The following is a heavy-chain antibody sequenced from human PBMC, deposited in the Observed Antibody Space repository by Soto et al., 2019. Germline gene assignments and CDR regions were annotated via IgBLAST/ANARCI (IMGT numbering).Heavy chain of an antibody. CDR3: ARTPETGGYYYYFDY. CDR2: ISYSGRNK. V-gene: IGHV3-30*04. J-gene: IGHJ4*02. Sequence: GGSLRLSCTASGFTFSNYAMHWVRQAPGKGLEWVALISYSGRNKYYTDSVKGRFTISRDNSENTLYLQMDSLGPEDSAIYYCARTPETGGYYYYFDYWGQGTLVTVSS. CDR1: GFTFSNYA. D-gene: IGHD3-22*01.